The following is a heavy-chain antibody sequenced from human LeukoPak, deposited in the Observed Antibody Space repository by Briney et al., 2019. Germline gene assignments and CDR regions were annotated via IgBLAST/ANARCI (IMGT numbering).Heavy chain of an antibody. J-gene: IGHJ3*02. Sequence: RAGGSLRLSCAASGFTFSSYWMSWVRQAPGKGLEWVAYIKQDGSEKYYVDPVKGRFTISRDNAKNSLYLQMNSLRAEDTAVYYCARDQCSSTSCYTGYAFDIWGQGTMVTVSS. CDR3: ARDQCSSTSCYTGYAFDI. CDR1: GFTFSSYW. D-gene: IGHD2-2*02. V-gene: IGHV3-7*01. CDR2: IKQDGSEK.